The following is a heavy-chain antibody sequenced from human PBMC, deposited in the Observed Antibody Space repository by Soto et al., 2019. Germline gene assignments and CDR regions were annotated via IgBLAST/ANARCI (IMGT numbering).Heavy chain of an antibody. J-gene: IGHJ6*03. CDR1: GDSFNDYY. Sequence: QVQLVQSGAEVRKPGASVTVSCRSSGDSFNDYYIHWVRQAPGQGFGWMGWINPNGGVTKYAHKFQGWVSMTRDTSIRTVYMQLSRLRSDDTAVYYCARESGGATATLDYYYFYMDVWGTGTTVTVSS. D-gene: IGHD5-12*01. CDR2: INPNGGVT. CDR3: ARESGGATATLDYYYFYMDV. V-gene: IGHV1-2*04.